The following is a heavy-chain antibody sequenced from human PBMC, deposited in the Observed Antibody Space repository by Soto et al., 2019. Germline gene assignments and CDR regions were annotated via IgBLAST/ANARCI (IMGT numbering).Heavy chain of an antibody. J-gene: IGHJ4*02. CDR3: ARGGYYDSSGYFSPHFDY. D-gene: IGHD3-22*01. V-gene: IGHV1-46*01. CDR1: GYTFTSYY. CDR2: INPSGGST. Sequence: ASVTVSCKASGYTFTSYYMHWVRQANGQGLEWMGIINPSGGSTSYAQKFQGRVTMTRDTSTSTVYMELSSLRSEDTAVYYCARGGYYDSSGYFSPHFDYWGQGTLVTVSS.